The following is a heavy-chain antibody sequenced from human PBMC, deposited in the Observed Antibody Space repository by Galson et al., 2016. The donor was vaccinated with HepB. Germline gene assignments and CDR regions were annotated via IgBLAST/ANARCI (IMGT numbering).Heavy chain of an antibody. J-gene: IGHJ4*02. D-gene: IGHD1-1*01. V-gene: IGHV2-5*01. Sequence: PALVKPTQTLTLTCTFSAFSLSTPGVAVGWIRQPPGKALEWLALIYWHDDKRYSSSLRSRLTLTKDTSKNQVVLTMTNMDPVDTATYYCAHFDSTMTTGFFDYWGQGALVTVSS. CDR1: AFSLSTPGVA. CDR2: IYWHDDK. CDR3: AHFDSTMTTGFFDY.